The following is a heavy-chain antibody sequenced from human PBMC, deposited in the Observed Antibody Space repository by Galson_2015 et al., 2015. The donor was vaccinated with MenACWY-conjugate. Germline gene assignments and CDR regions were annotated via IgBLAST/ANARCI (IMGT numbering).Heavy chain of an antibody. CDR1: GYTFTRYG. J-gene: IGHJ6*03. Sequence: QSGAEVKKPGASVTVSCKASGYTFTRYGISWVRQAPGQGLEWMGWIRVYNGNTNYAQNLQGRVTMTTDTSTSTAYMELRSLRSDDTAIYYCARVPSGLDILTGSVYYFYMDVWGKGTTVTVSS. CDR3: ARVPSGLDILTGSVYYFYMDV. D-gene: IGHD3-9*01. V-gene: IGHV1-18*01. CDR2: IRVYNGNT.